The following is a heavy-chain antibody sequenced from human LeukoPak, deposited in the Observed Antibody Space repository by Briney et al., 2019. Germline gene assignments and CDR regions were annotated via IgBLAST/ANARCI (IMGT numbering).Heavy chain of an antibody. CDR1: GYTFTSYA. CDR3: ARSSGWYWGVYYFDY. J-gene: IGHJ4*02. CDR2: INAGNGNT. Sequence: ASVKVSCKASGYTFTSYAMHWVRQAPGQRLEWMGWINAGNGNTKYSQKFQGRVTITRDTSASTAYMELSGLRSEDTAVYYCARSSGWYWGVYYFDYWGQGTLVTVSS. D-gene: IGHD6-19*01. V-gene: IGHV1-3*01.